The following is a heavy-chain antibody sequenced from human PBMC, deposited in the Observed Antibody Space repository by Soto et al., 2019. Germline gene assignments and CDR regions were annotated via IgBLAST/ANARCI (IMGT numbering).Heavy chain of an antibody. CDR2: IYYSGST. Sequence: SETLSLTCTVSGGSISSYYWSWIRQPPGKGLEWIGYIYYSGSTNYNPSLRSRVTISVDTSKNQFSLKLSSVTAADTAVYYCARVRAGRLDYWGQGTLVTVSS. V-gene: IGHV4-59*01. D-gene: IGHD3-10*01. J-gene: IGHJ4*02. CDR1: GGSISSYY. CDR3: ARVRAGRLDY.